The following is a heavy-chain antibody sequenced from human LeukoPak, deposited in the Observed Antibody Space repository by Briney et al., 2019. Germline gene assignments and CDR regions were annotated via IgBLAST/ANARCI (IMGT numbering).Heavy chain of an antibody. V-gene: IGHV1-18*01. Sequence: GASVKVSCKASGYTFTSCGITWVRQAPGQGLEWMGWISPYNGNTNYAQKLQGRVTMTTDTSTSTAYMELRSLRSDDTAVYYCAREPYSSSSDYWGQGTLVTVSS. CDR3: AREPYSSSSDY. J-gene: IGHJ4*02. D-gene: IGHD6-6*01. CDR2: ISPYNGNT. CDR1: GYTFTSCG.